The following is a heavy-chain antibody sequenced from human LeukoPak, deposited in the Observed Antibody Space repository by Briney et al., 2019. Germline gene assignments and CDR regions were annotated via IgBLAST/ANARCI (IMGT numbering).Heavy chain of an antibody. D-gene: IGHD2-2*01. J-gene: IGHJ5*02. CDR2: IIPIFGTA. Sequence: ASVKVSFKASGGTFSSYAISWVRQAPGQGLEWMGGIIPIFGTANYAQKFQGRVTITADESTSTAYMELSSLRSEDTAVYYCARGGDIVVVPAATTYNWFDPWGQGTLVTVSS. CDR1: GGTFSSYA. V-gene: IGHV1-69*13. CDR3: ARGGDIVVVPAATTYNWFDP.